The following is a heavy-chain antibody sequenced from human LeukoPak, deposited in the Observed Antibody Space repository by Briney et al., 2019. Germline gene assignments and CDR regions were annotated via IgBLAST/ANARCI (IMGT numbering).Heavy chain of an antibody. Sequence: GRSLRLSCAASGFTFSSYAMHWVRQAPGKGLEWVAVISYDRSNKYYADSVKGRFTISRDNSKNTLYLQMNSLRAEDTAVYYCARGPLQLGYCSSTSCYLPIDYWGQGTLVTVSS. D-gene: IGHD2-2*01. CDR1: GFTFSSYA. V-gene: IGHV3-30-3*01. CDR3: ARGPLQLGYCSSTSCYLPIDY. J-gene: IGHJ4*02. CDR2: ISYDRSNK.